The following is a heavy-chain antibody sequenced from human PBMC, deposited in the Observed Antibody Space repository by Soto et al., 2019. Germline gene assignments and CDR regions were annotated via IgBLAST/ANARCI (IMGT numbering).Heavy chain of an antibody. J-gene: IGHJ4*02. CDR3: ATTHNSGRADY. CDR1: GASISNYY. Sequence: QVQLQESGPGLVKPSETLSLTCTVSGASISNYYWSWIRQPPGKGLEWIGYVHYTGNTNYNPSLKSRVTISVDTSNSRFSLILTSVTAADTAVYYCATTHNSGRADYWGQGTLVTVSS. V-gene: IGHV4-59*01. D-gene: IGHD2-21*01. CDR2: VHYTGNT.